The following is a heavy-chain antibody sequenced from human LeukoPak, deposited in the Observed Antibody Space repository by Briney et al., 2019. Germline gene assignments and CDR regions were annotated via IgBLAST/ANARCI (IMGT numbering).Heavy chain of an antibody. V-gene: IGHV3-30*02. Sequence: GGSLRLSCAASGFTFSSYWMSWVRQAPGKGLEWVAFIRYDGINKYYADSVKGRFTISRDSFKNTLYLQMNSLRPEDTAVYYCAKEGDYYGSGSYRDGFDIWGQGTRATVSS. J-gene: IGHJ3*02. CDR3: AKEGDYYGSGSYRDGFDI. CDR1: GFTFSSYW. CDR2: IRYDGINK. D-gene: IGHD3-10*01.